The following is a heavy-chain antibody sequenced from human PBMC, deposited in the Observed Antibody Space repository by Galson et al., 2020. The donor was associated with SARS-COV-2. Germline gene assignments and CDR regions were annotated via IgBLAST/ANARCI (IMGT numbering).Heavy chain of an antibody. CDR2: ISSSSSTL. CDR1: GFTFSSYS. J-gene: IGHJ6*02. V-gene: IGHV3-48*02. D-gene: IGHD1-26*01. Sequence: GGSLRLSCAASGFTFSSYSMNWVRQAPGQGLECVSYISSSSSTLYYADSVKGRFTISRENAKNSMYLQMNSLRDEDTAVYYCARDGYSGSYYTYYYYGMDVWGQGTTVTVSS. CDR3: ARDGYSGSYYTYYYYGMDV.